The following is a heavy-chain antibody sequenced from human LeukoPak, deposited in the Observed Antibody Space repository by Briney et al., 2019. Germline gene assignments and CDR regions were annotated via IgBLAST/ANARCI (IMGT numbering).Heavy chain of an antibody. CDR1: GYTFTSYA. V-gene: IGHV1-3*01. CDR2: INAGNGNT. J-gene: IGHJ4*02. Sequence: EASVKVSCKASGYTFTSYAMHWVRQAPGQRLEWVGWINAGNGNTKYSQKFQGRVTITADESTSTAYMELSSLRSEDTAVYYCARGGRDGYNYWPFDYWGQGTLVTVSS. D-gene: IGHD5-24*01. CDR3: ARGGRDGYNYWPFDY.